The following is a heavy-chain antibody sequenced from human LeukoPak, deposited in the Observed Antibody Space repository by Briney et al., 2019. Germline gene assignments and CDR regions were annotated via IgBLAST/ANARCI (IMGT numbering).Heavy chain of an antibody. J-gene: IGHJ4*02. CDR3: ARAYRLRYFDWLLSPPYYFDY. CDR1: GFTVSSNY. CDR2: IYSGGST. V-gene: IGHV3-66*01. Sequence: PGGSLRLSCAASGFTVSSNYMSWVRQAPGKGLEWVSVIYSGGSTYYADSVKGRFTISRDNSKNTLYLQMNSLRAEDTAVYYCARAYRLRYFDWLLSPPYYFDYWGQGTLVTVSS. D-gene: IGHD3-9*01.